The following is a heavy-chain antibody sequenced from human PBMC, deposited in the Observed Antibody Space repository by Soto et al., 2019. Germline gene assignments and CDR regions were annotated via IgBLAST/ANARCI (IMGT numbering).Heavy chain of an antibody. CDR1: GYTFIDYY. V-gene: IGHV1-2*02. CDR3: ARPPVYISDWYYFDL. Sequence: QVQLVQSGAEVKKPGASVKVSCEASGYTFIDYYMHWVRQAPGQGFEWMGRISPKSGGTNYAQKFQGRVTMTWDTSLNTADMELSSLMSEDTAVYYCARPPVYISDWYYFDLWGQGTLVTVSS. J-gene: IGHJ4*02. D-gene: IGHD6-19*01. CDR2: ISPKSGGT.